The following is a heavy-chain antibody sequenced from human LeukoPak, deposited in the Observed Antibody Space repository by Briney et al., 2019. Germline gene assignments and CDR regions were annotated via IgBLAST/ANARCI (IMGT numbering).Heavy chain of an antibody. CDR1: GGSFSGYY. J-gene: IGHJ4*02. V-gene: IGHV4-34*01. CDR2: INHSGST. CDR3: ARDMRGAGTIAIDY. D-gene: IGHD1-7*01. Sequence: SETLSLTCAVYGGSFSGYYWSWIRQPPGKGLEWIGEINHSGSTNYNPSLKSRVTISVDTSKNQFSLKLSSVTAADTAVYYCARDMRGAGTIAIDYWGQGTLVTVSS.